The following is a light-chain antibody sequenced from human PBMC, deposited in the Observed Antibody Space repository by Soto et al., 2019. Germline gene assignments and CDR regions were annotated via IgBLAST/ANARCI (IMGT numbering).Light chain of an antibody. CDR3: QQYKSWPRT. CDR1: QSVSSN. J-gene: IGKJ1*01. CDR2: RAS. Sequence: EIVMAQSPATLSVSPGEGATLSCRASQSVSSNLAWYQQKPGQAPRLLIYRASSRASGLPARFSGGGSGTEFTLTISSLQSEDFAVYYCQQYKSWPRTFGQGTKVDIK. V-gene: IGKV3-15*01.